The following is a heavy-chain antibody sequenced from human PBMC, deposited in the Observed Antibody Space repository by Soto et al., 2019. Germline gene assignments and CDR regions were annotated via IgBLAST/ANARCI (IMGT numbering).Heavy chain of an antibody. D-gene: IGHD2-2*01. Sequence: QVQLQESGPGLVKPSETLSLTCTVSGGSVSSGSYYWSWIRQPPGKGLEWIGYFYYSGSTNYNPSLKSRVTISVDTSKNQFSLKLSSVTAADTAVYFCARDREVVVPAAPPHYGMDVWGQGTTVTVSS. CDR3: ARDREVVVPAAPPHYGMDV. V-gene: IGHV4-61*01. CDR1: GGSVSSGSYY. CDR2: FYYSGST. J-gene: IGHJ6*02.